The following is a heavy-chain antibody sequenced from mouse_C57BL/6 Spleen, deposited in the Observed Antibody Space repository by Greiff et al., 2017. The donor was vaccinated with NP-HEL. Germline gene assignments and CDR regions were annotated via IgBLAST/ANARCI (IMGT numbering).Heavy chain of an antibody. V-gene: IGHV7-3*01. CDR3: SRYRWDGYAFAY. CDR2: IRNKANGYTT. Sequence: EVMLVESGGGLVQPGGSLSLSCAASGFTFTDYYMSWVRQPPGKALEWLGFIRNKANGYTTEYSASVKGRFTISRDNSQSILYLQMIALRAEDSATSYCSRYRWDGYAFAYWGQGTLVTVSA. J-gene: IGHJ3*01. CDR1: GFTFTDYY. D-gene: IGHD2-2*01.